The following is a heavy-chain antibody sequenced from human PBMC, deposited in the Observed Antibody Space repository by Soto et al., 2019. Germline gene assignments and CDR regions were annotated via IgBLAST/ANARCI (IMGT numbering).Heavy chain of an antibody. CDR2: IYYSGST. V-gene: IGHV4-59*01. CDR3: ARLRFLEWLRRYYFDY. J-gene: IGHJ4*02. CDR1: GGSISSYY. D-gene: IGHD3-3*01. Sequence: QVQLQESGPGLVKPSETLSLTCTVSGGSISSYYWSWIRQPPGKGLEWIGYIYYSGSTNYNPSLKSRVTISVDTSKNQFSLKLSSVTAADTAVYYCARLRFLEWLRRYYFDYWGQGTLVTVSS.